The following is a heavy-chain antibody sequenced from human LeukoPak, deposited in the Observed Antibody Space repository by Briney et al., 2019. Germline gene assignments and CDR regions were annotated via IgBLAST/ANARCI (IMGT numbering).Heavy chain of an antibody. CDR2: ISSSSSYI. D-gene: IGHD3-22*01. CDR3: ARDRQVYYDSSGYRNDAFDI. V-gene: IGHV3-21*01. J-gene: IGHJ3*02. CDR1: GFTFSSYS. Sequence: GGSLRLSCAASGFTFSSYSMNWVRQAPGKGLEWVSSISSSSSYIYYADSVKGRFTISRDNAKNSLYLQMNSPRAEDTAVYYCARDRQVYYDSSGYRNDAFDIWGQGTMVTVSS.